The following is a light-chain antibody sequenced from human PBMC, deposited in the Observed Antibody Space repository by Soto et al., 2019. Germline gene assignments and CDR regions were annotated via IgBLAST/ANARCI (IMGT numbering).Light chain of an antibody. CDR2: GNI. CDR3: QSYDTSLSAVV. Sequence: QPVLTQPPSVSGAPGQRVTISCTGSSSNIGAGYDVHWYQHLPGTAPKLLISGNINRPSGVPDRFSGSKSGTSASLAITGLQAEDEADYYCQSYDTSLSAVVFGGGTKLTVL. CDR1: SSNIGAGYD. V-gene: IGLV1-40*01. J-gene: IGLJ2*01.